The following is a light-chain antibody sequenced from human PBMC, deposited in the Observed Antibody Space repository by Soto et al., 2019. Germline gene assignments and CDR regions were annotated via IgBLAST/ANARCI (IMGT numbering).Light chain of an antibody. J-gene: IGKJ1*01. V-gene: IGKV3-15*01. Sequence: EIGVTQSPSTLSLSPGERATLSCRASQSVRDNLAWYQQKPGQAPRLLMYGASTRAADIPARFSGSGSGTEFSLTISSLQSEDFAIYYCQQYNDWPPWTFGQGTKV. CDR1: QSVRDN. CDR2: GAS. CDR3: QQYNDWPPWT.